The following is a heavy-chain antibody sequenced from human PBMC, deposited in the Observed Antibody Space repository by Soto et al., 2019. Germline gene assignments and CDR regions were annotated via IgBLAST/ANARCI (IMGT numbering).Heavy chain of an antibody. V-gene: IGHV3-48*02. CDR3: ARLPKGSLVTA. Sequence: VVLVESGGGLVSPGGSLRLSCVASGFRFSAHSMNWVRQAPGKGLQWISYISSNSDKTYYADSVKGRFTVSRDNAKNALFLQMNSLRDDDTATYCCARLPKGSLVTAWGQGARVTVSS. J-gene: IGHJ4*02. CDR2: ISSNSDKT. D-gene: IGHD2-21*02. CDR1: GFRFSAHS.